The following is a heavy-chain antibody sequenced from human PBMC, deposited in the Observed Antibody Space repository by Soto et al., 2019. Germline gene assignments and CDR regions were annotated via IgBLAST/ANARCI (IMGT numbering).Heavy chain of an antibody. J-gene: IGHJ4*02. V-gene: IGHV5-10-1*01. CDR1: GYTFTGHS. D-gene: IGHD5-12*01. CDR3: TRHTGYDSSLDY. Sequence: GSLNISCHDSGYTFTGHSISSVCQMPGKGLEWMGRIDPSDSYTDYSPTVQGHVTMSADKSINTAYLQWSSLQASDTAVYYCTRHTGYDSSLDYWGQGTLVTVSS. CDR2: IDPSDSYT.